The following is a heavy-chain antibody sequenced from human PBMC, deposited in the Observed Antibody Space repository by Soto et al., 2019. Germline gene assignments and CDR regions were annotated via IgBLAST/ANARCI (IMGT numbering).Heavy chain of an antibody. J-gene: IGHJ6*02. CDR2: IKQDGSEK. CDR3: VRVPRSGGSRNGLDV. D-gene: IGHD2-15*01. Sequence: PGGSLSLSCAASGFTFSSYWMSWVRQAPGKGQEWVANIKQDGSEKYYVDSVKGRFTISRDTAKNSLYLQMNSLRVEDTAVYYCVRVPRSGGSRNGLDVWGQGTTVTVSS. V-gene: IGHV3-7*03. CDR1: GFTFSSYW.